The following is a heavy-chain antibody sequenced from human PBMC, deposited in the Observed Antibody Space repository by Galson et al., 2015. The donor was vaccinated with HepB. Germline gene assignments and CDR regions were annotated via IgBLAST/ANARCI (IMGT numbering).Heavy chain of an antibody. V-gene: IGHV4-39*01. J-gene: IGHJ3*02. CDR3: AVYDGYNPDAFDI. Sequence: ETLSLTCTVSGGSISSSYYYWGWIRQPPGKGLEWIGSIYYTGSTYYNPSLESRVTISEDTSKSQFSLKLSSVTAADTAIYYCAVYDGYNPDAFDIWGLGTLVTVSS. D-gene: IGHD5-24*01. CDR2: IYYTGST. CDR1: GGSISSSYYY.